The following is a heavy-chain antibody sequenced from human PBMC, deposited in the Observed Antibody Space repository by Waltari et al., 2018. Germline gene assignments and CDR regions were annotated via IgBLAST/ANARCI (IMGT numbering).Heavy chain of an antibody. Sequence: QVQLQQWGAGLLKPSETLSLTCAVYGGSFSGYYWSWIRQPPGKGLAWIGEINHSGSTNYNPALKSRVTISVDTAKSQFSLKLSSVTAADTAVYYCARGRSQLWFGELVTYYFDYWGQGTLVTVSS. J-gene: IGHJ4*02. CDR3: ARGRSQLWFGELVTYYFDY. CDR2: INHSGST. CDR1: GGSFSGYY. V-gene: IGHV4-34*01. D-gene: IGHD3-10*01.